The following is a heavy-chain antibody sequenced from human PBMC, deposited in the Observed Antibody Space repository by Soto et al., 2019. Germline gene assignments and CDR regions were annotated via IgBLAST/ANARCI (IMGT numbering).Heavy chain of an antibody. CDR1: RFTFSSRA. CDR3: ARDLGEDYSNYRGHSYGLDV. D-gene: IGHD4-4*01. V-gene: IGHV3-21*01. Sequence: GGSLRLSCAASRFTFSSRAMNWVRRAPGQGLEWVSSISSSSGYIYYADSVKGRFTISRANAKNPLYLQMNSLRAEDTAVYYCARDLGEDYSNYRGHSYGLDVWGQGTTVTVPS. J-gene: IGHJ6*02. CDR2: ISSSSGYI.